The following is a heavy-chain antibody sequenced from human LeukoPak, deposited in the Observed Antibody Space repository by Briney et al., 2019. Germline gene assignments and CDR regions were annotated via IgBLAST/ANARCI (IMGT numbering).Heavy chain of an antibody. CDR3: ARVEAARTYYYYYGMDV. Sequence: SETLSLTCTVSGGSISSSSYYWGWIRQPPGKGLEWIGSIYYSGSTYYNPFLKSRVTISVDTSKNQFSLKLSSVTAADTAVYYCARVEAARTYYYYYGMDVWGQGTTVTVSS. V-gene: IGHV4-39*01. CDR2: IYYSGST. D-gene: IGHD6-6*01. J-gene: IGHJ6*02. CDR1: GGSISSSSYY.